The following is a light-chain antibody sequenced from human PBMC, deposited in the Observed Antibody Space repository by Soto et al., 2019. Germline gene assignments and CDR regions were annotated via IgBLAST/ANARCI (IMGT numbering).Light chain of an antibody. CDR2: NAS. V-gene: IGLV2-11*01. CDR1: SVDVVGYIY. CDR3: CSYSCSDTWV. J-gene: IGLJ3*02. Sequence: QSALTQPRSVPGPPGRSVTFSCTGTSVDVVGYIYSSWYQQHPGKAPKLMIYNASKRPSGAPDRFSGSKSGNTASLPISGLQAEDEADYYCCSYSCSDTWVFGGGTKLTVL.